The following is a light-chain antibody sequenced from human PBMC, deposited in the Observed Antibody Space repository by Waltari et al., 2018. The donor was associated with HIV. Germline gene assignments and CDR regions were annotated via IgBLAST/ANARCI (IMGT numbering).Light chain of an antibody. Sequence: EIVMTQSPATLSLSPGERATLSCRASQSVSSNLAWYQQKPGLAPRLLIDGASTRATGIPARFSGSGSGTDFTLTISSLQSEDFAVYYCQQYNNWASWTFGQGTNVEI. CDR1: QSVSSN. V-gene: IGKV3-15*01. CDR2: GAS. J-gene: IGKJ1*01. CDR3: QQYNNWASWT.